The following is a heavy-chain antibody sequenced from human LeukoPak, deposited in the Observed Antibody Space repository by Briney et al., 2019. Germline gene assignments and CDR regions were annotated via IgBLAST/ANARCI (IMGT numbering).Heavy chain of an antibody. CDR1: GGSISSSSYY. D-gene: IGHD5-24*01. CDR3: ARGDGYNYGYAFDI. J-gene: IGHJ3*02. CDR2: IYYSGST. V-gene: IGHV4-39*01. Sequence: PSETLSLTCTVSGGSISSSSYYWGWIRQPPGKGLEWIGSIYYSGSTYYNPSLKSRVTISVDTSKNQFSLKLSSVTAADTAVYYCARGDGYNYGYAFDIWGQGTMVTVSS.